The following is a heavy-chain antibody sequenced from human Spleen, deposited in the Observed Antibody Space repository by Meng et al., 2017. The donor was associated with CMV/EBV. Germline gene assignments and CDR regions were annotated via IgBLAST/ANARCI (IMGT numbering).Heavy chain of an antibody. D-gene: IGHD6-13*01. Sequence: LTCAVYGGSISSSSYYWGWIRQPPGKGLEWIGSIYYSGSTYYNPSLKSRVTISVDTSKNQFSLKLSSVTAADTAVYYCARVKAGWFDPWGQGTLVTVSS. J-gene: IGHJ5*02. CDR2: IYYSGST. V-gene: IGHV4-39*07. CDR3: ARVKAGWFDP. CDR1: GGSISSSSYY.